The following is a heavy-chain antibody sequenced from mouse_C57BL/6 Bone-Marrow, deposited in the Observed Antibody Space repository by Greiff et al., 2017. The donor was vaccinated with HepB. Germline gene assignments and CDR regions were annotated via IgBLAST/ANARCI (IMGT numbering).Heavy chain of an antibody. V-gene: IGHV10-1*01. J-gene: IGHJ2*01. CDR1: GFSFNTYA. CDR3: VSVGGPKGYYFDY. CDR2: IRSKSNNYAT. Sequence: EVQGVESGGGLVQPKGSLKLSCAASGFSFNTYAMNWVRQAPGKGLEWVARIRSKSNNYATYYADSVKDRFTISRDDSESMLYLQMNNLKTEDTAMYYCVSVGGPKGYYFDYWGQGTTLTVSS.